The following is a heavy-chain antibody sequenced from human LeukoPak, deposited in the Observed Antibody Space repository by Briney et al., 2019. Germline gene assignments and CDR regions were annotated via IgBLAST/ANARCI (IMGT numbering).Heavy chain of an antibody. Sequence: PGGSLRLSCAAPGFTFRSYGMHWVRHATGKGPEWVAVIWYDGSNIYYAGSVKGRFTISRDNSKNTVYLQMTSLRTEDTAVYYCAKDQIGWAPGYVSGPLDQWGQGTLVTVSS. CDR2: IWYDGSNI. CDR3: AKDQIGWAPGYVSGPLDQ. CDR1: GFTFRSYG. D-gene: IGHD6-19*01. J-gene: IGHJ4*02. V-gene: IGHV3-33*03.